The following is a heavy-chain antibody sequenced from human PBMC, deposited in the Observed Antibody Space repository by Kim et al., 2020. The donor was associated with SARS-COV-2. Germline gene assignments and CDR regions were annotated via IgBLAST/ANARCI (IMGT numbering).Heavy chain of an antibody. Sequence: ASVKVSCKASGYTFTSYYMHWVRQAPGQGLEWMGIINPSGGSTSYAQKFQGRVTMTRDTSTSTVYMELSSLRSEDTAVYYCARDRRARAAAGTVWFDPWGQGTLVTVSS. D-gene: IGHD6-13*01. J-gene: IGHJ5*02. CDR3: ARDRRARAAAGTVWFDP. CDR2: INPSGGST. CDR1: GYTFTSYY. V-gene: IGHV1-46*01.